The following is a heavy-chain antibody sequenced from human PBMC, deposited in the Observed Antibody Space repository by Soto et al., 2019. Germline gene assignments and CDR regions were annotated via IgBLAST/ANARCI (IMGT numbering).Heavy chain of an antibody. V-gene: IGHV1-18*01. CDR1: GYTFTSYG. CDR3: ARGFGVVVPAAMWYYGMDV. CDR2: ISAYNGNT. Sequence: ASVKVSCKASGYTFTSYGISWVRQAPGQGLEWMGWISAYNGNTNYAQKLQGRVTMTTDTSTSTAYMELRSLRSDDTAVYYCARGFGVVVPAAMWYYGMDVWGQGTTVTVSS. D-gene: IGHD2-2*01. J-gene: IGHJ6*02.